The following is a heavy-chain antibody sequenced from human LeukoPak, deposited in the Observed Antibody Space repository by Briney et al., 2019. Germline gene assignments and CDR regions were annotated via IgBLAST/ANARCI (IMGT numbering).Heavy chain of an antibody. J-gene: IGHJ5*02. D-gene: IGHD2-15*01. CDR2: IYTSGST. Sequence: SETLSLTCTVSDGSISSYYWSWIRQPAGKGLEWIGRIYTSGSTNYNPSLKSRVTMSVDTSKNQFSLKLSSVTAADTAVYYCARDTLYCSGGSCYPYNWFDPWGQGTLVTVSS. CDR1: DGSISSYY. CDR3: ARDTLYCSGGSCYPYNWFDP. V-gene: IGHV4-4*07.